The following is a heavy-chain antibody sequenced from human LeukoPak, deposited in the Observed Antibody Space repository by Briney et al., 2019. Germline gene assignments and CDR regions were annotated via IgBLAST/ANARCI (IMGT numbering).Heavy chain of an antibody. CDR2: IYTSGST. V-gene: IGHV4-4*07. Sequence: SETRSLTCTVSGGSISSYYWSWIRQPAGKGLEWIGRIYTSGSTNYNPSLKSRVTISVDTSKNQFSLKLSSVTAADTAVYYCARVGRGGQQLVRGWFDPWGQGTLVTVSS. J-gene: IGHJ5*02. CDR3: ARVGRGGQQLVRGWFDP. D-gene: IGHD6-13*01. CDR1: GGSISSYY.